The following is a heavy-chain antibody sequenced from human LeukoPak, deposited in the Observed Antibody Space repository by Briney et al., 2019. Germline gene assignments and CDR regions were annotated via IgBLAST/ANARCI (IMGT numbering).Heavy chain of an antibody. V-gene: IGHV5-51*01. CDR1: GDSFTSYW. D-gene: IGHD6-19*01. J-gene: IGHJ4*02. Sequence: GESLKISCKGSGDSFTSYWIGWVRQMPGKGLEWMGIIYPGDSNTRYSPSFQGQVTISADKSITTAYLQWSSLKASDTAMYYCARRIAVAGRYYFDYWGQGTLVTVSS. CDR2: IYPGDSNT. CDR3: ARRIAVAGRYYFDY.